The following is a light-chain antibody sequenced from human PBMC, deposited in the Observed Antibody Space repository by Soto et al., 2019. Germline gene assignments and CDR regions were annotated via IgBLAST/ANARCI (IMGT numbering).Light chain of an antibody. CDR3: QQLNSYHPLT. V-gene: IGKV3D-15*01. CDR1: QRVGSSY. Sequence: EIVMTQSPVTLSVSPGEIANLSCRASQRVGSSYLAWYQQKPGKAPRLLIYGASSRATGIPDRFSGSGSGTEFTLTITSLQSEDFATYYCQQLNSYHPLTFGGGTKVDIK. J-gene: IGKJ4*01. CDR2: GAS.